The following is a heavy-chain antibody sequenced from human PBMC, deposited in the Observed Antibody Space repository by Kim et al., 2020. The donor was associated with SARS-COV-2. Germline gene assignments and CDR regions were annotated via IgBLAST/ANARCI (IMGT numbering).Heavy chain of an antibody. D-gene: IGHD3-22*01. CDR3: VGAPYYYDSSGYYPDYYYYYGMDV. CDR1: GYTFTSYG. J-gene: IGHJ6*02. CDR2: INAYNGNT. Sequence: ASVKVSCKASGYTFTSYGISWVRQAPGQGLEWMGWINAYNGNTNYAQKLQGRVTMTTDTSTSTAYMELRSLRSDDTAVYYCVGAPYYYDSSGYYPDYYYYYGMDVWGQGTTVTVSS. V-gene: IGHV1-18*01.